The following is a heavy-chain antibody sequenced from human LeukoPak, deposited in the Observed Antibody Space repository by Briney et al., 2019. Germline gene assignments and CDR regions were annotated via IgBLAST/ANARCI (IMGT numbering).Heavy chain of an antibody. CDR3: VRDYDGFDP. V-gene: IGHV3-7*05. D-gene: IGHD3-22*01. CDR2: IKQDGSEK. CDR1: AFTFSSYW. J-gene: IGHJ5*02. Sequence: QTGGSLRLSCAASAFTFSSYWMSWVRQAPGKGLEWVANIKQDGSEKYYVDSVKGRFTISRDNAKNSLYLQMNSLRAEDTAVSYCVRDYDGFDPGGQGTLVTVSS.